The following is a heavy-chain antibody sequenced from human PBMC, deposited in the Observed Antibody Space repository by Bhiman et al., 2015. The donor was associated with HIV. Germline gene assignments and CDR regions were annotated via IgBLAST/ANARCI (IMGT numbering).Heavy chain of an antibody. CDR2: ISSSSSTI. D-gene: IGHD3-10*01. V-gene: IGHV3-48*01. CDR3: ASGSGSVNFDY. J-gene: IGHJ4*02. CDR1: RFTFSSYS. Sequence: EVQLVESGGGLVQPGGSLRLSYAASRFTFSSYSMNWVRQAPGKGPEWVSYISSSSSTIYYADSVKGRFTISRDNAKNSLYLQMNSLRAEDTAVYYCASGSGSVNFDYWGQGTLVTVSS.